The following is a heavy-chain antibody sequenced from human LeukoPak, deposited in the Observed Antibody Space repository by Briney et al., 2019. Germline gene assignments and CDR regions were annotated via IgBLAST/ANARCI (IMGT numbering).Heavy chain of an antibody. CDR2: ISSSSSYI. CDR1: GFTFSSYS. V-gene: IGHV3-21*01. CDR3: AREPTYGSGSYHDY. Sequence: PGGSLRLSCAASGFTFSSYSMHWVRHAPGKGLEWVSSISSSSSYIYYADSVKGRFTISRDNAKNSLYLQMNSLRAEDTAVYYCAREPTYGSGSYHDYWGQGTLVTVSS. D-gene: IGHD3-10*01. J-gene: IGHJ4*02.